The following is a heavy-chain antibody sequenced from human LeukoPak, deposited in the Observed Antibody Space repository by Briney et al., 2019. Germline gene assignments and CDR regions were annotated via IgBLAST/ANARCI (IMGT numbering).Heavy chain of an antibody. CDR2: IYHSGST. CDR1: GGSISSGGYS. D-gene: IGHD2-15*01. CDR3: ARGGTRYCGGGSCYSGWFDP. V-gene: IGHV4-30-2*01. Sequence: PSETLSLTCAVSGGSISSGGYSWSWIRQPPGKGLEWIGYIYHSGSTYYNPSLKSRVTISVDRSKNQFSLKLSSVTAADTAVYYCARGGTRYCGGGSCYSGWFDPWGQETLVTVSS. J-gene: IGHJ5*02.